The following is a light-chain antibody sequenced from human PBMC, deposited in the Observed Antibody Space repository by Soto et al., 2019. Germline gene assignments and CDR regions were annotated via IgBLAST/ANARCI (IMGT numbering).Light chain of an antibody. CDR2: GAS. J-gene: IGKJ1*01. CDR3: QQRSYWPWT. CDR1: RSVGSS. Sequence: EIVLTQSPATLSLSPGDRATLSCRASRSVGSSLAWYQQKPGQAPRLLIYGASNRATGIPDRFSGSESGTDFTLTISSLEPEDSALFYCQQRSYWPWTFGQGTKVAIK. V-gene: IGKV3-11*01.